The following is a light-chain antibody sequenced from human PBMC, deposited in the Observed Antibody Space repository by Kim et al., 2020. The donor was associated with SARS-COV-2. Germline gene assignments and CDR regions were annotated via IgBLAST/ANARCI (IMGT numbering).Light chain of an antibody. CDR1: SSDVRGSYS. CDR3: SSYSSSNTLAV. J-gene: IGLJ1*01. Sequence: QSALTQPASVSGSPGQSITISCIGISSDVRGSYSVCWYQQYPGKAPKLVIFDVNKRPSGVSTRFSGSKSGNTASLTISGLQAEDEADFYCSSYSSSNTLAVFGGGTKVTVL. V-gene: IGLV2-14*03. CDR2: DVN.